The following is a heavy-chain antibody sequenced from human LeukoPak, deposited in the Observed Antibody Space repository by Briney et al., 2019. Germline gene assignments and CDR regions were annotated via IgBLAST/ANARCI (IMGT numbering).Heavy chain of an antibody. Sequence: GGSLRLSCADSGFTFIRYAMSWVRQAPGKGLEWVSGISDSGGSTYYADSVKGRFTIPRDNSKKTLYLQMNSLRAEDTAVYYCAKEKTYDFWSGFYPFDYWGQGTLVTVSS. CDR1: GFTFIRYA. D-gene: IGHD3-3*01. V-gene: IGHV3-23*01. CDR2: ISDSGGST. CDR3: AKEKTYDFWSGFYPFDY. J-gene: IGHJ4*02.